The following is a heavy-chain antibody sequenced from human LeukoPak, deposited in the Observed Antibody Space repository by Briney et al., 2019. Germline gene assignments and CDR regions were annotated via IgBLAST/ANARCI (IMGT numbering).Heavy chain of an antibody. V-gene: IGHV4-59*08. D-gene: IGHD3-22*01. Sequence: PSETLSLTCTVSGASINNNFWTWIRHPPGKGLEWIGYIYSSGSANYNPSLKSRVTISGDTSKNQISLKLTSVTAADTAVYFCARHRDYYDTWGQGTLVTVSS. CDR1: GASINNNF. CDR2: IYSSGSA. CDR3: ARHRDYYDT. J-gene: IGHJ5*02.